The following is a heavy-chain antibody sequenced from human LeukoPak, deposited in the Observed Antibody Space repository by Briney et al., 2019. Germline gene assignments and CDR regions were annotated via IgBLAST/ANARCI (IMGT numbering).Heavy chain of an antibody. CDR3: TRVRDCSTNSCRIFYLMDV. CDR2: MYYSGST. V-gene: IGHV4-39*01. D-gene: IGHD2-2*01. CDR1: GGSISSSNYY. J-gene: IGHJ6*03. Sequence: SETLSLTCAVSGGSISSSNYYWGWIRQPPGKGLEWIGNMYYSGSTYYNPSLKSRVTMSVDTSKNQFSLKLSSVTAADTAVYFCTRVRDCSTNSCRIFYLMDVWGKGTTVTVSS.